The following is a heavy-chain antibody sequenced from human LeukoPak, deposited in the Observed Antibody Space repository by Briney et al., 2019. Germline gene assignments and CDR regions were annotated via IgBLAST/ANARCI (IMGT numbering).Heavy chain of an antibody. D-gene: IGHD4-11*01. J-gene: IGHJ4*02. CDR1: GGSISSGDYY. Sequence: SETLSLTCTVSGGSISSGDYYWSWIRQPPGKGLEWIGFIYYGGTTYYNPSLKSRFTISVDTSKNQFSLKLSSVTAADTAVYYCATYMTTDQYLDFWGQGTLVTVSS. CDR2: IYYGGTT. V-gene: IGHV4-30-4*08. CDR3: ATYMTTDQYLDF.